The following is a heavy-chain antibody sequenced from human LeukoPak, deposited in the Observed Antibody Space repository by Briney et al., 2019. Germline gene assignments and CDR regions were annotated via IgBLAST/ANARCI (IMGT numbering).Heavy chain of an antibody. J-gene: IGHJ5*02. Sequence: SVKVSCKASGFTFTSSAMQWVRQARGRRLEWVGWNVVGSGKTNYPRKFQERVTITRDMSTSTAYMELSSLRSEDTAVYYCAADLGREDYDSSGYYEAPWGQGTLVTVSS. V-gene: IGHV1-58*02. CDR1: GFTFTSSA. D-gene: IGHD3-22*01. CDR3: AADLGREDYDSSGYYEAP. CDR2: NVVGSGKT.